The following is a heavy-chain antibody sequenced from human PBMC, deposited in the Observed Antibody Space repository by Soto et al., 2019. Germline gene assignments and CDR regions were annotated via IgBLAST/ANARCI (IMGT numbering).Heavy chain of an antibody. CDR2: ISYDGSNK. CDR3: AREAAAGLTLHY. CDR1: GFTFSSYA. D-gene: IGHD6-13*01. J-gene: IGHJ4*02. V-gene: IGHV3-30-3*01. Sequence: QVQLVESGGGVVQPGRSLRLSCAASGFTFSSYAMHWVRQAPGKGLEWVAVISYDGSNKYYADSVKGRFTISRDNSKNTLYLKRNSLRAEDTAVYYCAREAAAGLTLHYGAKGTLVTFPS.